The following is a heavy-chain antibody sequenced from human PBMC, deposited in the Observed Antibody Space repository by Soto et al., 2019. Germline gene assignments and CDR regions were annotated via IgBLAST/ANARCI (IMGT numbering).Heavy chain of an antibody. CDR1: GYSGSSGYY. CDR2: IYHNGRT. J-gene: IGHJ4*02. Sequence: PSETLSLTCAVSGYSGSSGYYWGWIRQPPGKGLEWIASIYHNGRTYSKPSLKSRVTISVDTSKNQISLTLSSVTAADTAVYFCARLGAMAPEYYFDYWGQGTLVT. CDR3: ARLGAMAPEYYFDY. D-gene: IGHD1-26*01. V-gene: IGHV4-38-2*01.